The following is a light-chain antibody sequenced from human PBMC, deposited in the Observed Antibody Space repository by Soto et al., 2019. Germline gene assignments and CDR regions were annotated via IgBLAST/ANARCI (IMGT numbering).Light chain of an antibody. Sequence: QSALTQPASVSGSRGQSITISCTGTSSDVGAYNFVSWYQQHPGKLPKLMIFDVSRRPSGVPDRFSGSKSGNAASLTISGLQAEGEGDYYCSSYTSSSTHVFGSGTKLTVL. CDR3: SSYTSSSTHV. CDR2: DVS. J-gene: IGLJ1*01. CDR1: SSDVGAYNF. V-gene: IGLV2-14*03.